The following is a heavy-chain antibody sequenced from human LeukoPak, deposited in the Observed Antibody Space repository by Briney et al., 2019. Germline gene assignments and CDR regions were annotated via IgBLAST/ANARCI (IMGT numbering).Heavy chain of an antibody. D-gene: IGHD3-10*02. Sequence: SETLSLTCAVYGGSFSGYYWSWIRQPPGKGLEWIGEINHSGSTNYNPSLKSRVTISVDTSKNQFSLKLSSVTAADTAVYYCASVPVRSVTSRYYYYMDVWGKGTTVTVSS. CDR3: ASVPVRSVTSRYYYYMDV. CDR2: INHSGST. J-gene: IGHJ6*03. CDR1: GGSFSGYY. V-gene: IGHV4-34*01.